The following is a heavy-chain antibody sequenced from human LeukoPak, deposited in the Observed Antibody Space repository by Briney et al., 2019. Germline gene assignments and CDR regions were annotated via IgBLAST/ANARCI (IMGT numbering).Heavy chain of an antibody. V-gene: IGHV4-38-2*02. Sequence: PSETLSLTCTVSGYSISNDNHWGWIRQPPRKELEWVGRIYHTGTNYYIPFLKSRVTISVDTSKNQFSLNLNSVTAADTAVYYCARDLGYGYFDSWGQGTLVTVSS. CDR3: ARDLGYGYFDS. J-gene: IGHJ4*02. CDR2: IYHTGTN. D-gene: IGHD5-18*01. CDR1: GYSISNDNH.